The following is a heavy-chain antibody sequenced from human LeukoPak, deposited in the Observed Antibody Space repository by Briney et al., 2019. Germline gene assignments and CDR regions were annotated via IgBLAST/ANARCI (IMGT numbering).Heavy chain of an antibody. CDR1: GFIFSSYA. CDR3: ARGGGYNWFDP. J-gene: IGHJ5*02. Sequence: GSLRLPCAASGFIFSSYAMSWVRQAPGKGLEWIGEINHSGSTNYNPSLKSRVTVSVDTSKNQFSLKLSSVTAADTAVYYCARGGGYNWFDPWGQGTLVTVSS. CDR2: INHSGST. V-gene: IGHV4-34*01.